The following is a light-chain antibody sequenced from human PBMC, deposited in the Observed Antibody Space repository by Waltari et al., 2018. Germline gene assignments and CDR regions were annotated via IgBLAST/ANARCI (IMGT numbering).Light chain of an antibody. V-gene: IGLV2-14*01. CDR2: EVS. CDR1: SSDIGGFNS. CDR3: SSYTSSTTLVV. Sequence: QSALTPPASVSGSPGQSITISCTGTSSDIGGFNSVSWYQQHPGKAPKLMIYEVSNRPSGVSNRFSGSKSANTASLTISGLQAEDEADYYCSSYTSSTTLVVFGGGTKLTVL. J-gene: IGLJ2*01.